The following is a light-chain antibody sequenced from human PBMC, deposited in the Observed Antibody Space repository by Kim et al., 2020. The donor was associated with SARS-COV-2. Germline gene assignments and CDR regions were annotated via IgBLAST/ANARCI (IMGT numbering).Light chain of an antibody. CDR3: GTWDDSLDGWV. CDR2: DND. V-gene: IGLV1-44*01. J-gene: IGLJ3*02. CDR1: NSNIGTNA. Sequence: GQRVEISCSGRNSNIGTNAVNWYQLLPGTAPKRLIYDNDKRPSGVPDRISGSKSGPSASLALSGLLFEDEADYYCGTWDDSLDGWVFGGGTQLTVL.